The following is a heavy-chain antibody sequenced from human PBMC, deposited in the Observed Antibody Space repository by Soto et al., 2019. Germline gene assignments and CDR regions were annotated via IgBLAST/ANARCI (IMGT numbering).Heavy chain of an antibody. Sequence: QVQLVESGGGVGQPGRSLRLSCAASGFTFSNYAMHWVRQAPGKGLEWVAVISYDGNNKYYEDSVKGRFTISRDNSRNTLYLQMNSLRAEDKAVYYCARDKFSGGYYYFDYWGQGTLVTVSS. CDR3: ARDKFSGGYYYFDY. V-gene: IGHV3-30-3*01. D-gene: IGHD3-22*01. J-gene: IGHJ4*02. CDR1: GFTFSNYA. CDR2: ISYDGNNK.